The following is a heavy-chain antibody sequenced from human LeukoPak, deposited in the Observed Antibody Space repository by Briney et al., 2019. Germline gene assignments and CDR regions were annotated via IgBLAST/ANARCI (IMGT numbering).Heavy chain of an antibody. CDR1: GYTFTGYY. J-gene: IGHJ4*02. V-gene: IGHV1-2*02. Sequence: ASVKVSCKASGYTFTGYYVHWVRQAPGQGLEWMGWINPNSGGTNYAQKFQGRVTMTRDTSISTAYMELSRLRSDDTAVYYCATAFYIVATKNFDYWGQGTLVTVSS. D-gene: IGHD5-12*01. CDR2: INPNSGGT. CDR3: ATAFYIVATKNFDY.